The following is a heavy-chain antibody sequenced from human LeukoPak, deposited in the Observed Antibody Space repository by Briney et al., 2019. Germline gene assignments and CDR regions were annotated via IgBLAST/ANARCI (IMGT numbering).Heavy chain of an antibody. CDR1: GYTFTSYG. CDR2: ISAYNGNT. CDR3: ARWEYYYDSSGYYS. J-gene: IGHJ4*02. D-gene: IGHD3-22*01. V-gene: IGHV1-18*01. Sequence: GASVKVSCKASGYTFTSYGISWVRQAHGQGLEWMGWISAYNGNTNYAQKLQGRVTMTTDTSTSTAYMELRSLRSDDTAVYYCARWEYYYDSSGYYSWGQGTLVTVSS.